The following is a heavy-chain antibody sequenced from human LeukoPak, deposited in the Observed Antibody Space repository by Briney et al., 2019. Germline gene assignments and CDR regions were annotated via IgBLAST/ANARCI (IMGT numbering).Heavy chain of an antibody. J-gene: IGHJ4*02. CDR3: ARPIVVVPAAILPGDY. D-gene: IGHD2-2*02. Sequence: GGSLRLSCAASGFTFSSYSMNWVRQAPGKWLEWVSSISSSSSYIYYADSVKGRFTISRDNAKNSLYLQMNSLRAEDTAVYYCARPIVVVPAAILPGDYWGQGTLVTVSS. V-gene: IGHV3-21*01. CDR1: GFTFSSYS. CDR2: ISSSSSYI.